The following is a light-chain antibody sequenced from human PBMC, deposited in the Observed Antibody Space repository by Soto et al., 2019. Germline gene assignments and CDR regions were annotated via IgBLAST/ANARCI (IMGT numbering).Light chain of an antibody. Sequence: IQMTQYPSSLSAYVGDRVTITCRASQSISSYLNWYQQKPGKAPNLLMYTTSSLETGVPPRFSGSGSGTDFTLTISSLQPEDFATYFCQQSYSRPRTSGQGTKVAIK. CDR3: QQSYSRPRT. V-gene: IGKV1-39*01. J-gene: IGKJ1*01. CDR2: TTS. CDR1: QSISSY.